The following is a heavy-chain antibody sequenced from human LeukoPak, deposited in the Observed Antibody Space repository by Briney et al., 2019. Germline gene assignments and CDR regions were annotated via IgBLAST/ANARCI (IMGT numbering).Heavy chain of an antibody. CDR1: GYTFTSYA. Sequence: GASVKVSCKASGYTFTSYAMNWVRQAPGQGLEWMGIINPSGGSTSYAQKFQGRVTMTRDTSTSTVYMELSSLRSEDTAVYYCARDTSGYFDLWGRGTLVTVSS. CDR3: ARDTSGYFDL. V-gene: IGHV1-46*01. CDR2: INPSGGST. J-gene: IGHJ2*01.